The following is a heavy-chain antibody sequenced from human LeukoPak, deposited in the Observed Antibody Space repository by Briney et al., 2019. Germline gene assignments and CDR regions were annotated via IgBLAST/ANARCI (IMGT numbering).Heavy chain of an antibody. CDR1: GFTFSDAW. J-gene: IGHJ4*02. CDR3: TTYGSGRKFDY. D-gene: IGHD3-10*01. Sequence: PGGSLRLSCAASGFTFSDAWMSWVRQTPGKGLEWVGRIERKTDGGTPDYGAPVKGRLTISRDDSTNTLYLQMNSLKSEYTAVYYCTTYGSGRKFDYWGQGILVTVSS. CDR2: IERKTDGGTP. V-gene: IGHV3-15*04.